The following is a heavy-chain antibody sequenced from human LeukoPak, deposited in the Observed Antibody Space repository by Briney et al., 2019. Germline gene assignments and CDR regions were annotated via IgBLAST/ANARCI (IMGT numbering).Heavy chain of an antibody. V-gene: IGHV4-59*08. Sequence: PSETLSLTCTVSGGSINSYYWSWIRQPPGKGLEWIAYIYYSGSTNYNPSLKSRVTISVDTSKNQFSLRLSSVTAADTAVYYCARHRDYGTGWYGFDHWGQGTLVTVSS. CDR2: IYYSGST. CDR3: ARHRDYGTGWYGFDH. J-gene: IGHJ4*02. D-gene: IGHD6-19*01. CDR1: GGSINSYY.